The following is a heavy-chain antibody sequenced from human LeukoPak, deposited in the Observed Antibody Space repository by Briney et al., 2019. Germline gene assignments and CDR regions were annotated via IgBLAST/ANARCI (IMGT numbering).Heavy chain of an antibody. CDR3: ARLHYGGNYGYYYYYMGV. V-gene: IGHV4-34*01. Sequence: PSETLSLTCAVYGGSFSGYYWSWIRQPPGKGLEWIGEINHSGSTNYNPSLKSRVTISVDTSKNQFSLNLSSVTAADTAVYYCARLHYGGNYGYYYYYMGVWGKGTTVTISS. J-gene: IGHJ6*03. D-gene: IGHD4-23*01. CDR1: GGSFSGYY. CDR2: INHSGST.